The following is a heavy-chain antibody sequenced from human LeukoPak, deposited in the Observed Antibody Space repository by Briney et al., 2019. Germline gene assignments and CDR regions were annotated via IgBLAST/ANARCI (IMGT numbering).Heavy chain of an antibody. Sequence: ASVKVSCKASGGTFTSYDINWVRQATGQGLEWMGWMNPNSGNTGYAQKFQGRVTMTRNTSISTAYMELSSLRSEDTAVYYCATGGSSSFYYYYYMDVWGKGTTVTVSS. D-gene: IGHD6-6*01. V-gene: IGHV1-8*01. J-gene: IGHJ6*03. CDR2: MNPNSGNT. CDR3: ATGGSSSFYYYYYMDV. CDR1: GGTFTSYD.